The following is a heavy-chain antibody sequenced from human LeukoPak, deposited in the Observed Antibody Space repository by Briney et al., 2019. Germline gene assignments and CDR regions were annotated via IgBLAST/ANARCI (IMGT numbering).Heavy chain of an antibody. Sequence: SETLSLTCTVSGGSISSGGYYWSWIRQPAGKGLEWIGRIYTSGSTDYNPSLKSRVTISYDTSKNQFSLKLSSVTAADTAVYYCARERSGSYDEHFDYWGQGTLVTVSS. CDR2: IYTSGST. V-gene: IGHV4-61*02. CDR1: GGSISSGGYY. J-gene: IGHJ4*02. D-gene: IGHD3-10*01. CDR3: ARERSGSYDEHFDY.